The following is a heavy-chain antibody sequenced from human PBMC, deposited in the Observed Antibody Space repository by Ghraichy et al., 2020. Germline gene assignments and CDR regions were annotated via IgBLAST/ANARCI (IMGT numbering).Heavy chain of an antibody. V-gene: IGHV4-34*01. CDR3: ARGGKADYGDYDWFDP. CDR2: INHSGST. J-gene: IGHJ5*02. CDR1: GGSFSGYY. Sequence: ESLNISCAVYGGSFSGYYWSWIRQPPGKGLEWIGEINHSGSTNYNPSLKSRVTISVDTSKNQFSLKLSSVTAADTAVYYCARGGKADYGDYDWFDPWGQGTLVTVSS. D-gene: IGHD4-17*01.